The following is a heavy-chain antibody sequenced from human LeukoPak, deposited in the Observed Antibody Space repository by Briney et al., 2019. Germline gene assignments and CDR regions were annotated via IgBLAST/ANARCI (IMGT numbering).Heavy chain of an antibody. CDR1: GFTFSSYW. CDR3: ARVASLGWLQPYYFDY. CDR2: IKQDGSEK. V-gene: IGHV3-7*01. D-gene: IGHD5-18*01. Sequence: GGSLRLSCAASGFTFSSYWMSWVRQAPGKGLEWVANIKQDGSEKYYVDSVKGRFTISRDNAKNSLYLQMNSLRAEDTAVYYCARVASLGWLQPYYFDYWGQGTLVTVSS. J-gene: IGHJ4*02.